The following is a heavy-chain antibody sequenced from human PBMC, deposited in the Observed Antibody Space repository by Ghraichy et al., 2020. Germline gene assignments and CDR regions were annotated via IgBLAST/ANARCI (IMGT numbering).Heavy chain of an antibody. D-gene: IGHD3-9*01. J-gene: IGHJ4*02. CDR2: FYYSDTA. Sequence: SETLSLTCTVSGDSISNSYYWGWIRQPPGKGLEWIGCFYYSDTAYYSPSLKSRVTMSVDTSKNQFSLKMTSVTAADTAVYYCARQEGSLVSGFDSWGQGILVTVSS. CDR1: GDSISNSYY. V-gene: IGHV4-39*01. CDR3: ARQEGSLVSGFDS.